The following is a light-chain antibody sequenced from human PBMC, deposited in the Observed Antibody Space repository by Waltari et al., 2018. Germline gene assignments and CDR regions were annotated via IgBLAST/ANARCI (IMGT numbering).Light chain of an antibody. CDR1: QSVSKY. Sequence: DIVLTKSPAPLPLPPGESAPRSCRSSQSVSKYWAWYQQKPGQAPRLLIYDASIRATGIPDRFSGSGWGTDFSLTISSLEPEDFAVYYCQKYGTLPATFGQGTKVQ. J-gene: IGKJ1*01. CDR2: DAS. V-gene: IGKV3-20*01. CDR3: QKYGTLPAT.